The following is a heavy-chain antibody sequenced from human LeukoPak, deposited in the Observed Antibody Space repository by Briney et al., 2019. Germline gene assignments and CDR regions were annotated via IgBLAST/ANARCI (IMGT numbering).Heavy chain of an antibody. J-gene: IGHJ4*02. D-gene: IGHD4-11*01. Sequence: GGSLRLSCVASGFTFSSYSMNWVRQAPGKGLEWVSYISVSGDSLYYADSVKGRFTISRDNAKNTLYLQMNSLRAEDTAVYYCARSYSHGLDYWGQGTLVTVSS. V-gene: IGHV3-48*04. CDR2: ISVSGDSL. CDR3: ARSYSHGLDY. CDR1: GFTFSSYS.